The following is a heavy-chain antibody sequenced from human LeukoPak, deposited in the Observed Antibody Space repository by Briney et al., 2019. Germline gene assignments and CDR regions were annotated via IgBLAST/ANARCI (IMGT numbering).Heavy chain of an antibody. V-gene: IGHV3-21*01. CDR1: RFTFSSYS. CDR2: ISSSSSYI. Sequence: PGGSLRLSCAASRFTFSSYSMNWVRQAPGKGREWGSSISSSSSYIYYADSVKGRFTIYRDNAKNSLYLKMNSLRAEDTAVYYCARALPSPLYSGSYADAFDIWGQGTMVTVSS. D-gene: IGHD1-26*01. J-gene: IGHJ3*02. CDR3: ARALPSPLYSGSYADAFDI.